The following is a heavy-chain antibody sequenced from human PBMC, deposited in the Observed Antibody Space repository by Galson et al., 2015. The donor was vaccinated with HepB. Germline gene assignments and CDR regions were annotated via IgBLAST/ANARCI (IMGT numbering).Heavy chain of an antibody. CDR1: GFTFSSYA. J-gene: IGHJ5*02. Sequence: SLRLSCAASGFTFSSYAMHWVRQAPGKGLEWVAVISYSGSNKYYADSVKGRFTISRDNSKNTLYLQMNSLRAEDTAVYYCARARGSGGSFYSSCGWFDPWGQGTLVTVSS. V-gene: IGHV3-30-3*01. D-gene: IGHD2-15*01. CDR3: ARARGSGGSFYSSCGWFDP. CDR2: ISYSGSNK.